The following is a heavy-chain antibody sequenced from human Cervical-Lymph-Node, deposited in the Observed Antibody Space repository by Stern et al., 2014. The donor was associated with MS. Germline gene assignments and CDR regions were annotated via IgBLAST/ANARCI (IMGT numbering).Heavy chain of an antibody. V-gene: IGHV2-5*02. CDR2: IYWDDDD. J-gene: IGHJ6*02. CDR3: AHSFGSVSGTYSGLDV. Sequence: QVTLRESGPSLVRPTQTVTLTCTVSGFSLSADGVGVGWIRQAPGKAREWLALIYWDDDDRYSQSLKNRLAIRKDTSKNQVVLTMTDMDPEDTGTYYCAHSFGSVSGTYSGLDVWGQGTTVTVS. D-gene: IGHD1-7*01. CDR1: GFSLSADGVG.